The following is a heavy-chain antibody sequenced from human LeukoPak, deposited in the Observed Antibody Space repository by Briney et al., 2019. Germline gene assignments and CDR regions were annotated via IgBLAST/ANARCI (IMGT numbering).Heavy chain of an antibody. Sequence: SETLSLTCAVYGGSFSGYYWSWVRQPPGKGLEWLGVINHSGSTNYYPSLKSRVTISVDTSKNQFSLKLSSVAAADTAVYYCARGLGSHSSSWYRAWGQGTLVTVSS. J-gene: IGHJ5*02. CDR2: INHSGST. CDR1: GGSFSGYY. V-gene: IGHV4-34*01. D-gene: IGHD6-13*01. CDR3: ARGLGSHSSSWYRA.